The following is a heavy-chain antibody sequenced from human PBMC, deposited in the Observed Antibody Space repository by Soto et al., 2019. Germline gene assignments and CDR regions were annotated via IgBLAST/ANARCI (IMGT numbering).Heavy chain of an antibody. CDR2: IYHSGST. CDR3: ASLIAATSY. D-gene: IGHD6-13*01. CDR1: SGSISSSNW. Sequence: QVQLQESGPGLVKPSGTLSLTCAVSSGSISSSNWWSWVRQPPGKGLEWIGDIYHSGSTNYNPSLKSQVTISVDKSKNQFSLKLSSVTAADTAVYYCASLIAATSYWGQGTLVTVSS. J-gene: IGHJ4*02. V-gene: IGHV4-4*02.